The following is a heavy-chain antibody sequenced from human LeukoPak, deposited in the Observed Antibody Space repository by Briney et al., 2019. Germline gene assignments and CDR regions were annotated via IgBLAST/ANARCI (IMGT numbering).Heavy chain of an antibody. J-gene: IGHJ4*02. CDR1: GFSFSSYW. V-gene: IGHV3-7*01. CDR2: IKQDGSEK. CDR3: ARGGKFYYDSSGYPGDY. D-gene: IGHD3-22*01. Sequence: GGFLRLSCAASGFSFSSYWMSWVRQAPGKGLEWVANIKQDGSEKYYVDSVKGRFTISRGNVKNSLYLQMNSLRVEDTAVYYCARGGKFYYDSSGYPGDYWGQGTLVTVSS.